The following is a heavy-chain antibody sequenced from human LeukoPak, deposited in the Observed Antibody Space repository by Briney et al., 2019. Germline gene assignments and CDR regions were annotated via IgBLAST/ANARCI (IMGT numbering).Heavy chain of an antibody. CDR3: ASWGVINNWFDP. V-gene: IGHV1-2*02. J-gene: IGHJ5*02. CDR1: GYTFTGYY. Sequence: ASVKVSCKASGYTFTGYYMHWVRQAPGQGLEWMGWINPNSGGKNYAQKFQGRVTMTRDTSISTAYMELSRLRSDDTAVCYCASWGVINNWFDPWGQGTLVTVSS. CDR2: INPNSGGK. D-gene: IGHD3-10*01.